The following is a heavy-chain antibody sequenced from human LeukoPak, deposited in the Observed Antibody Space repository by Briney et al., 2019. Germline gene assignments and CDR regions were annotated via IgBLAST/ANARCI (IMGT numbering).Heavy chain of an antibody. CDR3: ARQFYYDSSGFLSGDPRLANWFDP. CDR1: GYTFTGYY. D-gene: IGHD3-22*01. CDR2: INPNSGGT. J-gene: IGHJ5*02. V-gene: IGHV1-2*02. Sequence: GASVKVSCKASGYTFTGYYMHWVRQAPGQGLEWMGWINPNSGGTNYAQKFQGRVTMTRDTSISTAYMELSSLRSEDTAVYYCARQFYYDSSGFLSGDPRLANWFDPWGQGTLVTVSS.